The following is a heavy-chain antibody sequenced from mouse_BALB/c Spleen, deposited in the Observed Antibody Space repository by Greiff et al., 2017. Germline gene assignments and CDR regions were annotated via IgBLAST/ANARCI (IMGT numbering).Heavy chain of an antibody. CDR3: ASPRTTVVAYYAMDY. CDR2: IYPGDGDT. V-gene: IGHV1-80*01. CDR1: GYAFSSYW. D-gene: IGHD1-1*01. Sequence: QVQLKQSGAELVRPGSSVKISCKASGYAFSSYWMNWVKQRPGQGLEWIGQIYPGDGDTNYNGKFKGKATLTADKSSSTAYMQLSSLTSEDSAVYFCASPRTTVVAYYAMDYWGQGTSVTVSS. J-gene: IGHJ4*01.